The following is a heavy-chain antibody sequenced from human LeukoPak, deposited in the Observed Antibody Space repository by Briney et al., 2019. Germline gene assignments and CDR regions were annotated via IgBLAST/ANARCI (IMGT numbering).Heavy chain of an antibody. CDR1: GGSFSGYY. CDR2: INNSGST. CDR3: ARDQNSDSSSSSCFDY. D-gene: IGHD6-6*01. V-gene: IGHV4-34*01. Sequence: PSETLSLTCAVYGGSFSGYYRSWIRQPPGKGLEWIGEINNSGSTNYNPSLKSRVTISVDTSKNQFSLKLSSVTAADTAVYYCARDQNSDSSSSSCFDYWGQGTLVTVSS. J-gene: IGHJ4*02.